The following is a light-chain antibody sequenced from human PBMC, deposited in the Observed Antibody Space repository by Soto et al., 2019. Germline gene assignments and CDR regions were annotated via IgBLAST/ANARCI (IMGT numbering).Light chain of an antibody. CDR2: GAS. CDR3: QHYGSSRT. CDR1: QSVSTSY. Sequence: EIVLTQSPGTLSLSPGERATLSCSASQSVSTSYLAWYQHKPGQAPRLLIYGASRRATGVPDRFSGSGSGRDYTLNISRLEPEDFAVYYCQHYGSSRTFGQGTKVEIK. V-gene: IGKV3-20*01. J-gene: IGKJ1*01.